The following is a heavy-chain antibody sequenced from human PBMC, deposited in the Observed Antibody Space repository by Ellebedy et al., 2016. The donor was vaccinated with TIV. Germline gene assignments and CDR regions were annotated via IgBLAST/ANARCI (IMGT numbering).Heavy chain of an antibody. D-gene: IGHD5-24*01. CDR1: ASSISDDY. V-gene: IGHV4-59*01. CDR3: ARGGWGGPDGS. CDR2: FYSSGSA. J-gene: IGHJ5*02. Sequence: SETLSLTCTVSASSISDDYWSWIRQSPGRGLEWIRYFYSSGSAHYNPSLGSRVIMSVDPSKNQVSLNLDSVTAADTAVYYCARGGWGGPDGSWGQGTLVSVAS.